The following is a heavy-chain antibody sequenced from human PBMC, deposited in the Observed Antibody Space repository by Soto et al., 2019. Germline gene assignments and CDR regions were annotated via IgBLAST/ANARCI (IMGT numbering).Heavy chain of an antibody. D-gene: IGHD4-17*01. CDR1: GYSFATYW. CDR3: ARIPYGDTYYYSGMDV. Sequence: GESLKISCKGSGYSFATYWIAWVRQMPGKGLEWMGIIYPGDSDNKYSPSFEGQVTFSVDKPISTAYLQWSSLKASDTATYYCARIPYGDTYYYSGMDVWGQGTTVTVSS. V-gene: IGHV5-51*01. CDR2: IYPGDSDN. J-gene: IGHJ6*02.